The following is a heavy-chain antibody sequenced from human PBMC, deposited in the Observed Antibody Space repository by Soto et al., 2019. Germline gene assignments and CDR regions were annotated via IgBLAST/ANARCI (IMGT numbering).Heavy chain of an antibody. D-gene: IGHD3-22*01. CDR1: GGSISSSPYY. J-gene: IGHJ4*02. Sequence: LSLTCSVSGGSISSSPYYWGWIRQPPGKGLEWLGTIYYSGTTSSNPSLKSRVIISVDTSNNQLFLKLRSVTAADTAVYYCARHRQYYDTSGYQQRYFDYWGQGTQVTVSS. CDR3: ARHRQYYDTSGYQQRYFDY. CDR2: IYYSGTT. V-gene: IGHV4-39*01.